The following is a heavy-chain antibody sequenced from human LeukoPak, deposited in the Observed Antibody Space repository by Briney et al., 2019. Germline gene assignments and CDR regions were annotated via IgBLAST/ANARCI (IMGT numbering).Heavy chain of an antibody. J-gene: IGHJ6*03. CDR1: GYTFTSYG. V-gene: IGHV1-18*01. D-gene: IGHD1-1*01. CDR2: ISAYNGNT. CDR3: ARVAGQYNWNDSFHYYYMDV. Sequence: GASVKVSCTASGYTFTSYGISWVRQAPGQGLEWMGWISAYNGNTNYAQKLQGRVTMTTDTSTSTAYMELRSLRSDDTAVHYCARVAGQYNWNDSFHYYYMDVWGKGTTVTVSS.